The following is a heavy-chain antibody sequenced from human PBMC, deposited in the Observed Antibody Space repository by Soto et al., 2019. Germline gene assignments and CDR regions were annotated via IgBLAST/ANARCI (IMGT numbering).Heavy chain of an antibody. Sequence: EVQLVESGGGFVQPGGSLRLSCAAAGFALSSYWLSWVRQAPGKGLEGVASIDNYGSEIHYVGPVKGRFTISRANAKNSVYLQMNSRRAEDSAMYYWETYSGYALHRDVCGTGATVTVSS. D-gene: IGHD5-12*01. CDR1: GFALSSYW. V-gene: IGHV3-7*01. J-gene: IGHJ6*03. CDR3: ETYSGYALHRDV. CDR2: IDNYGSEI.